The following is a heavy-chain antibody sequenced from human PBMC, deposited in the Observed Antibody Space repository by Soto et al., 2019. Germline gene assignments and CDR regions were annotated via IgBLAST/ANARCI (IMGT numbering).Heavy chain of an antibody. D-gene: IGHD4-17*01. CDR1: GYSFTSYW. Sequence: GESLKISCKGSGYSFTSYWIGWVRQMPGKGLEWMGIIYPGDSDTRYSPSFQGQVTILADKSISTAYLQWSSLKASDTAMYYCARLGDYAGYYYGMDVWGQGTTVTVSS. V-gene: IGHV5-51*01. CDR3: ARLGDYAGYYYGMDV. J-gene: IGHJ6*02. CDR2: IYPGDSDT.